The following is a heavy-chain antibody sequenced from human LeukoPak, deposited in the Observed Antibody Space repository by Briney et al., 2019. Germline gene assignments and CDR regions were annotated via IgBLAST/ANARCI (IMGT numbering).Heavy chain of an antibody. CDR1: GFTFSSYG. J-gene: IGHJ4*02. V-gene: IGHV3-30*02. CDR3: AKGGSNNWSFDN. Sequence: GGSLRPSCAASGFTFSSYGMHWVRQAPGKGLEWVAFIRYDGSNKYYADSVKGRFTISRDNSKNTLYLQMNSLRAEDTAVYYCAKGGSNNWSFDNWGQGTLVTVSS. CDR2: IRYDGSNK. D-gene: IGHD1-1*01.